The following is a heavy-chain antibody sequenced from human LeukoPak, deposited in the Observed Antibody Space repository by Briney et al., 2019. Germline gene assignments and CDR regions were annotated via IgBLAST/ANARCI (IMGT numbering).Heavy chain of an antibody. CDR3: AKGRKSYYYGMDV. Sequence: GGSLRLSCAASGFTFSSFAMSWVRQAPGKGLEWVSGISGSGGSTYYADSVKGQFTISRDNSKNTLYLQMNSLRAEDTAVYYCAKGRKSYYYGMDVWGQGTTVTVSS. V-gene: IGHV3-23*01. J-gene: IGHJ6*02. CDR2: ISGSGGST. CDR1: GFTFSSFA.